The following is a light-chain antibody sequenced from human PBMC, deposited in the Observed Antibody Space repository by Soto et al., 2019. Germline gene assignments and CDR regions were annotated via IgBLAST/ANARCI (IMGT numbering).Light chain of an antibody. J-gene: IGKJ1*01. CDR1: QSVGSS. Sequence: EIVMTQSPATLSVSPGERATLSCRASQSVGSSLAWYQQKLGQAPRLLIYAASDRATGIPGRFSGSGSGTDFTLIISSLEPEDFAVYYCQQYNNWPRTFGQGTKVDIK. V-gene: IGKV3D-15*01. CDR2: AAS. CDR3: QQYNNWPRT.